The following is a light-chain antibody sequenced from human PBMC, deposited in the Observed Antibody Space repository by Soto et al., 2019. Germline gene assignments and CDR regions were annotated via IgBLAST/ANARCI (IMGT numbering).Light chain of an antibody. V-gene: IGKV1-39*01. CDR2: AAP. J-gene: IGKJ4*01. Sequence: DIQMTQSPSSLSASVGDRVTITWRASQSISSNLNWYQQKPGKAPKLLIYAAPSLQSGVPSRFSGGGSGTDFTLTISSLQPEDFATYSCQQSYSTPLTFGGGTKVDI. CDR3: QQSYSTPLT. CDR1: QSISSN.